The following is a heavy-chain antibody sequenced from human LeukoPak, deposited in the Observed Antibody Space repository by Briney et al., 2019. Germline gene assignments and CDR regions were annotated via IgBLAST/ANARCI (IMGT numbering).Heavy chain of an antibody. V-gene: IGHV1-46*01. CDR2: INPSGGST. J-gene: IGHJ6*03. Sequence: GASVKVSCKASGYTFTDYYMHWVRQAPGQGLEWMGIINPSGGSTSYAQKFQGRVTMTRDMSTSTVYMELSSLRSEDTAVYYCARVGAVAGTRGYYYYMDVWGKGTTVTVSS. CDR3: ARVGAVAGTRGYYYYMDV. CDR1: GYTFTDYY. D-gene: IGHD6-19*01.